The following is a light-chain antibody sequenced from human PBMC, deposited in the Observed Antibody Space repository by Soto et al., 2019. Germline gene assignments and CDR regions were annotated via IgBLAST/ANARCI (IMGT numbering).Light chain of an antibody. J-gene: IGKJ5*01. CDR1: QSVLYSSNNKNY. CDR2: LAS. CDR3: QQYYSIPQT. Sequence: DIVMTQSPDSLAVSLGERATINCKSSQSVLYSSNNKNYLAWYQQKPGQPPTLLIYLASTREAGVPDRFSGSGSGTDFTLTISSLKAEDVAVYYCQQYYSIPQTFGQGTRLEIK. V-gene: IGKV4-1*01.